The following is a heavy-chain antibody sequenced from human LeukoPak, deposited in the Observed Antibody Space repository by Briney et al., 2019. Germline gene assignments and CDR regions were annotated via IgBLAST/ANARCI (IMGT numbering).Heavy chain of an antibody. CDR1: GVSISSYY. Sequence: PSETLSLTCTVSGVSISSYYWSWIRQPPGKGLEWIGFIFYSGTTNYNPSPKSRVTISVDTSKNQFSLKLSSVTAADTAVYYCASLMTTVTMDVWGKGTTVTVSS. CDR2: IFYSGTT. CDR3: ASLMTTVTMDV. V-gene: IGHV4-59*08. J-gene: IGHJ6*04. D-gene: IGHD4-17*01.